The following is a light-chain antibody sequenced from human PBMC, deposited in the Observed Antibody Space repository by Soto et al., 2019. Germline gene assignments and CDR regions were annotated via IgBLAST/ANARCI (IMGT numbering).Light chain of an antibody. CDR2: EVS. CDR3: SSYTRSSTRV. V-gene: IGLV2-14*01. CDR1: SSDVGDFDC. J-gene: IGLJ7*01. Sequence: QSALTQPASVSGSPGQSITISCTGTSSDVGDFDCVSWYQQHPGKAPKLMIYEVSDRPSGVSNRFSGSKSGDTASLTISGLQAEDEADYYCSSYTRSSTRVFGGGTQLTVL.